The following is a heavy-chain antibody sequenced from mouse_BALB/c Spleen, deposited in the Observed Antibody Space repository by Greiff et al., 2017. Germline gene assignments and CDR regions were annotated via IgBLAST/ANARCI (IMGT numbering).Heavy chain of an antibody. CDR1: GFTFSSYG. CDR3: ASPPRFAY. V-gene: IGHV5-6*01. Sequence: EVHLVESGGDLVKPGGSLKLSCAASGFTFSSYGMSWVRQTPDKRLEWVATISSGGSYTYYPDSVKGRFTISRDNAKNTLYLQMSSLKSEDTAMYYCASPPRFAYWGQGTLVTVSA. CDR2: ISSGGSYT. J-gene: IGHJ3*01.